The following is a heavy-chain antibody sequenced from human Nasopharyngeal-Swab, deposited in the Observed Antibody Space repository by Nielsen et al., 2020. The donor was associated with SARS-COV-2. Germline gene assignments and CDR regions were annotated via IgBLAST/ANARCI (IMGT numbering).Heavy chain of an antibody. Sequence: ESLKISCAVYGGSFSGYYWSWIRQPPGKGLEWIGEINHSGSTNYNPSLKSRVTISADTSKNQFSLKLSSVTAADTAVYYCARGNGAFDYWGQGTLVTVSS. J-gene: IGHJ4*02. D-gene: IGHD4-17*01. CDR1: GGSFSGYY. CDR3: ARGNGAFDY. V-gene: IGHV4-34*01. CDR2: INHSGST.